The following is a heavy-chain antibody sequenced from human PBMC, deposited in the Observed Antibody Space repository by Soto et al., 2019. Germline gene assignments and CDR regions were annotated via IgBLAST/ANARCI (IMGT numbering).Heavy chain of an antibody. CDR1: GYTFTSYG. V-gene: IGHV1-69*13. CDR2: IIPIFGTA. D-gene: IGHD6-13*01. Sequence: ASVKVSCKASGYTFTSYGISWVRQAPGQGLEWMGWIIPIFGTANYAQKFQGRVTITADESTSTAYMELSSLRSEDTAVYYCARGGIAAAGRDPYFDYWGQGTLVTVSS. J-gene: IGHJ4*02. CDR3: ARGGIAAAGRDPYFDY.